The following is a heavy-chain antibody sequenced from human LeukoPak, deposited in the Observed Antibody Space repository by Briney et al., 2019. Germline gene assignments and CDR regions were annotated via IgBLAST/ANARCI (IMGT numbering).Heavy chain of an antibody. CDR1: GYTFTGYY. CDR3: ARSRYYYDRSDY. J-gene: IGHJ4*02. V-gene: IGHV1-2*02. Sequence: ASVTVSCKASGYTFTGYYMHWVRQAPGQGLEWMGWINPNSGGTNYAQKFQGRVTMTRDTSISTAYMELSRLRSDDTAVYYCARSRYYYDRSDYWGQGTLVTVSS. D-gene: IGHD3-22*01. CDR2: INPNSGGT.